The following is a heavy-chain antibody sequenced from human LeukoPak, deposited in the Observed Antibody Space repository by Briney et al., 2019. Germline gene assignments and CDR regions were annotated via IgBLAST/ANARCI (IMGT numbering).Heavy chain of an antibody. J-gene: IGHJ6*02. CDR1: GFTFSSYA. V-gene: IGHV3-23*01. CDR3: AKDQSSSWYIPYGMDV. D-gene: IGHD6-13*01. Sequence: YPGGSLRLSCAASGFTFSSYAMSWVRQAPGKGLEWVSAISGSGGSTYYADSVKGRFTISGDNSKNTLYLQMNSLRAEDTAVYYCAKDQSSSWYIPYGMDVWGQGTTVTVSS. CDR2: ISGSGGST.